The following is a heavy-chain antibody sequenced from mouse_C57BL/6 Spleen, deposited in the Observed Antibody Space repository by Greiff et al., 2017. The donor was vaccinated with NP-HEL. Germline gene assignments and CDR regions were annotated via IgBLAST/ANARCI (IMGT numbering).Heavy chain of an antibody. J-gene: IGHJ3*01. Sequence: QVQLQQPGAELVKPGASVKLSCKASGYTFTSYWMHWVKQRPGQGLEWIGMIHPNSGSTNYNEKFKSKATLTVDKSSSTAYMQLSSLTSEDSAVYYCARGWDYDGAWFAYWGQGTLVTVSA. CDR1: GYTFTSYW. CDR3: ARGWDYDGAWFAY. V-gene: IGHV1-64*01. CDR2: IHPNSGST. D-gene: IGHD2-4*01.